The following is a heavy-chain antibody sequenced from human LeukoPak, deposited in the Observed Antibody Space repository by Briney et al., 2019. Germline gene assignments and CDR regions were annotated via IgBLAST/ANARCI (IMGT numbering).Heavy chain of an antibody. Sequence: GGSLRLSCAASGFTFSTYSMSWVRQAPGKRLEWVSSISSSSSYIYYADSVKGRFTISRDNAKNSLFLQMNSLRAEDTAVYYCARRVASANDAFDIWGQGTMVTVSS. J-gene: IGHJ3*02. CDR2: ISSSSSYI. CDR1: GFTFSTYS. D-gene: IGHD6-13*01. V-gene: IGHV3-21*01. CDR3: ARRVASANDAFDI.